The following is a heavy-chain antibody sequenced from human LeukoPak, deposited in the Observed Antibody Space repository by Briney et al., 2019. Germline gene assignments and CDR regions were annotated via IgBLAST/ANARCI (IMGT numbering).Heavy chain of an antibody. CDR3: AKDSVGLLAVRDWLFDH. Sequence: GGSLRLSCAASGFTFNNYAMSWVRQAPGKGLEWVSVVSAAGGSRHYADSVKGRFTIARDNSKNTLYLQMNNMRAEDTALYFCAKDSVGLLAVRDWLFDHWGQGALVTVSS. D-gene: IGHD2-8*02. V-gene: IGHV3-23*01. J-gene: IGHJ4*02. CDR2: VSAAGGSR. CDR1: GFTFNNYA.